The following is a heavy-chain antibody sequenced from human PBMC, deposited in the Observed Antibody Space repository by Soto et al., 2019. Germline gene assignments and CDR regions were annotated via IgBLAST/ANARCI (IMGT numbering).Heavy chain of an antibody. Sequence: ASVKVSCKASGYTFTSYAMQWVRQAPGQRLEWMGWINAGNGNTKYSQKFQGRVTITRDTSASTAYMELSSLRSEDTAVYYCARLPDPYDSSGYSQMGFFDYWGQGTLVTVSS. V-gene: IGHV1-3*01. CDR1: GYTFTSYA. CDR3: ARLPDPYDSSGYSQMGFFDY. CDR2: INAGNGNT. D-gene: IGHD3-22*01. J-gene: IGHJ4*02.